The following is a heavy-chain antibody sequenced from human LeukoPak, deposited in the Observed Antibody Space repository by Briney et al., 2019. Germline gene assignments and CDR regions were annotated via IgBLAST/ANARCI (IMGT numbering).Heavy chain of an antibody. CDR3: ARSIAAAGLLNDAFDI. CDR2: ISAYNGNT. Sequence: GASVKVSCKASGYTFTSYGISWVRQAPGQGLEWMGWISAYNGNTNYAQKLQGRVTMTTDTSTSTAYMELSSLRSEDTAVYYCARSIAAAGLLNDAFDIWGQGTMVTVSS. D-gene: IGHD6-13*01. V-gene: IGHV1-18*01. J-gene: IGHJ3*02. CDR1: GYTFTSYG.